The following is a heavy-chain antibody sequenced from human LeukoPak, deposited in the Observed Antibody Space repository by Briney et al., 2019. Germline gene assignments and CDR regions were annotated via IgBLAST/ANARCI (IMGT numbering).Heavy chain of an antibody. CDR2: ISTNGGST. V-gene: IGHV3-64*01. CDR3: ARDPRYPYQYQSDDGGFSLDY. D-gene: IGHD2-15*01. Sequence: GGSLRLSCAASGFTFSSYGMHWVRQAPGKGLEYVSAISTNGGSTYYANSVKGRFTISRDNSKNTLYLQMNSLRAEDTAVYYCARDPRYPYQYQSDDGGFSLDYWGQGTLVTVSS. J-gene: IGHJ4*02. CDR1: GFTFSSYG.